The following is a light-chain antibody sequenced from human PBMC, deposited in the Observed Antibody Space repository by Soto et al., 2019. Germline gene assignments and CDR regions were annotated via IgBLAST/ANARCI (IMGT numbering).Light chain of an antibody. CDR3: AAWDDSLSGGV. Sequence: QSVLTQPPSASGTPGQRVTISCSGSTSNMGSNYVSWYQQLPGTAPKLLIYRNNQRPSGVPDQFSASKSGTSASLAISGLRSEDEADYYCAAWDDSLSGGVFGGGTKLTVL. V-gene: IGLV1-47*01. CDR1: TSNMGSNY. CDR2: RNN. J-gene: IGLJ3*02.